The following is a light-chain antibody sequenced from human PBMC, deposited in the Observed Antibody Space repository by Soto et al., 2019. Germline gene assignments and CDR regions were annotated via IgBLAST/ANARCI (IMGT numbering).Light chain of an antibody. J-gene: IGLJ2*01. CDR3: SSYTSSSTVV. Sequence: QSALTQPASVSGSPGQSITISCTGTSSDVGGYNYVSWYQQHPGKAPKLMIYDVSNRPSGVANRFSGSKSGNTASLTISGLQAEDVADYSCSSYTSSSTVVFGGGTKLTVL. CDR1: SSDVGGYNY. CDR2: DVS. V-gene: IGLV2-14*01.